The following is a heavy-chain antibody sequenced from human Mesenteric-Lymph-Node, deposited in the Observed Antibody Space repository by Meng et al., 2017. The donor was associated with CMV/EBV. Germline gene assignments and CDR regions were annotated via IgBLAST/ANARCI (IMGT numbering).Heavy chain of an antibody. V-gene: IGHV2-5*02. CDR1: GFSPSTSGVG. Sequence: QITLKEAGPTLVKPTQTLTLTGTFSGFSPSTSGVGVGWIRQPPGKALEWLALIYWDDDKRYSPSLKSRLTITKDTAKNQVVLTMTNMDPVDTATYYCAHSSGIAAAGPFYFDYWGQGTLVTVSS. CDR2: IYWDDDK. J-gene: IGHJ4*02. CDR3: AHSSGIAAAGPFYFDY. D-gene: IGHD6-13*01.